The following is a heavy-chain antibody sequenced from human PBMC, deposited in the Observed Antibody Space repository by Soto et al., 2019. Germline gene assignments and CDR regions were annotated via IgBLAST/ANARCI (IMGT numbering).Heavy chain of an antibody. CDR3: ARALRSGNYPGAFDY. CDR1: GGTFSSYA. Sequence: SVKVSCKASGGTFSSYAISWVRQAPGQGLEWMGGIIPIFGTANYAQKFQGRVTITADESTSTAYMELSSLRSEDTAVYYCARALRSGNYPGAFDYWGQGTLVTVSS. CDR2: IIPIFGTA. V-gene: IGHV1-69*13. J-gene: IGHJ4*02. D-gene: IGHD1-26*01.